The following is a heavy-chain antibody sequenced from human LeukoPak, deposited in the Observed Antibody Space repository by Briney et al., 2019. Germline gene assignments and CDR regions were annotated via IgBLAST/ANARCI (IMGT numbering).Heavy chain of an antibody. CDR1: GYTFTGYY. CDR3: ASQLAYITMVRGVTPTRFPFDP. D-gene: IGHD3-10*01. CDR2: INPNSGGT. Sequence: VASVKVSCKAPGYTFTGYYMHWVRQAPGQGLEWMGWINPNSGGTNYAQKFQGRVTMTRDTSISTAYMELSRLRSEDTAVYYCASQLAYITMVRGVTPTRFPFDPWGQGTLVTVSS. V-gene: IGHV1-2*02. J-gene: IGHJ5*02.